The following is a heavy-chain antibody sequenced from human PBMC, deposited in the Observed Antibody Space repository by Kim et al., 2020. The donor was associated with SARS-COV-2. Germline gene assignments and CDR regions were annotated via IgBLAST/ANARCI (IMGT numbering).Heavy chain of an antibody. CDR2: ISYSGST. V-gene: IGHV4-59*01. J-gene: IGHJ4*01. Sequence: SETLSLTCTVSGGSISSYYWSWIRQPPGKGLEWIGYISYSGSTNYNPSLKSRVTISVDTSKNQFSLKLSSVTAADTAVYYCARTRVLQGGIYAIEGFD. CDR1: GGSISSYY. CDR3: ARTRVLQGGIYAIEGFD. D-gene: IGHD2-8*01.